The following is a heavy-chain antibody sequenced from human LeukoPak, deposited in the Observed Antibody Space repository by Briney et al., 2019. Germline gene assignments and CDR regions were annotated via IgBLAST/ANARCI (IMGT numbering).Heavy chain of an antibody. V-gene: IGHV4-61*02. CDR3: ARESGAVLRFLEWEGNYYYYYMDV. D-gene: IGHD3-3*01. CDR1: GGSISSGSYY. Sequence: SQTLSLICTVSGGSISSGSYYWSWIRQPAGKGLEWIGRFYSSGNTKYNPSLKSRVTISVDTSKNQFSLKLSSVTAADTAVYYCARESGAVLRFLEWEGNYYYYYMDVWGKGTTVTVSS. CDR2: FYSSGNT. J-gene: IGHJ6*03.